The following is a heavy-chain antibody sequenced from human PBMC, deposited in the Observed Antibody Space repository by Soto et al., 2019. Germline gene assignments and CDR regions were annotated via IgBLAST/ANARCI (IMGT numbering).Heavy chain of an antibody. V-gene: IGHV1-46*01. CDR3: ARDQAAAGTAGDYYYGMDV. D-gene: IGHD6-13*01. CDR2: INPSGGST. Sequence: GASGKASYKASGYTFTSYYMHLVLQTPGQGLEWMGIINPSGGSTSYAQKFQGRVTMTRDTSTSTVYMELSSLRSEDTAVYYCARDQAAAGTAGDYYYGMDVWGQGTTVTVS. J-gene: IGHJ6*02. CDR1: GYTFTSYY.